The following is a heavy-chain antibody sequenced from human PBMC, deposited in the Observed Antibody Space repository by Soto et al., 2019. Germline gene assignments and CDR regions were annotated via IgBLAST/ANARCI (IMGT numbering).Heavy chain of an antibody. CDR1: VGSISSGDYY. Sequence: PSETLSLTCNVSVGSISSGDYYLTWIRQSPGKGLEWIGYIYYTWSTFYSPSLKSRVTISLETSENHFSLDMNSVTAADTAVYFCASVSCRNSNRYSSYCMDFWGQGTTVTVSS. J-gene: IGHJ6*02. V-gene: IGHV4-30-4*01. D-gene: IGHD2-15*01. CDR3: ASVSCRNSNRYSSYCMDF. CDR2: IYYTWST.